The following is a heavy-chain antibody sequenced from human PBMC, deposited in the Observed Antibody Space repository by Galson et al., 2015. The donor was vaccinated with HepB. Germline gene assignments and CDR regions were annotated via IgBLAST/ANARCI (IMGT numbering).Heavy chain of an antibody. Sequence: QSGAEVKKPGESLKISCKGSGYSFTSYWIGWVRQMPGKGLEWMGIIYPGDSDTRYSPSFQGQVTFSADKSISTAYLQWSSLKASDTAMYYCARLLTLNTPYSYYFDYWGQGTLVTVSS. V-gene: IGHV5-51*03. D-gene: IGHD2-21*01. CDR3: ARLLTLNTPYSYYFDY. CDR2: IYPGDSDT. CDR1: GYSFTSYW. J-gene: IGHJ4*02.